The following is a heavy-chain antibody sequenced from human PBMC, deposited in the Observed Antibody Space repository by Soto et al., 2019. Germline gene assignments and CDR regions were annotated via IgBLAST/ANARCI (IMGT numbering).Heavy chain of an antibody. Sequence: GGSLRLSCAASGFTFSSYGMHWVRQAPGKGLEWVAVIWYDGSNKYYADSVKGRFTISRDNSKNTLYLQMNSLRAEDTAVYYCARTHSKYYYYGMDVWGQGTTVTVS. CDR2: IWYDGSNK. V-gene: IGHV3-33*01. CDR3: ARTHSKYYYYGMDV. D-gene: IGHD2-21*01. CDR1: GFTFSSYG. J-gene: IGHJ6*02.